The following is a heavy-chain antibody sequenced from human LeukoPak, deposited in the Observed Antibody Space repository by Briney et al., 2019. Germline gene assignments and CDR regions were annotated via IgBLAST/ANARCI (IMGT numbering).Heavy chain of an antibody. Sequence: GGSLRLSCAASGFTFSNYAVSWVRQAPGKGLEWVSAISGSGASTHYADSVKGRFTISRDNSRNTVSLQMNSLRAEDTALYFCARDGIMISGVIARDGFGLWGQGTMVTVST. D-gene: IGHD3/OR15-3a*01. CDR3: ARDGIMISGVIARDGFGL. J-gene: IGHJ3*01. CDR2: ISGSGAST. CDR1: GFTFSNYA. V-gene: IGHV3-23*01.